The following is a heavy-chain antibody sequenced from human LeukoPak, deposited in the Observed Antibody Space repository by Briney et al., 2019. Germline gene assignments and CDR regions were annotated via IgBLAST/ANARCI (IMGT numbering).Heavy chain of an antibody. D-gene: IGHD3-3*01. CDR2: ISGSGGST. J-gene: IGHJ4*02. V-gene: IGHV3-23*01. CDR3: AAPGFNRVAGSSSNY. CDR1: GFTFSSYA. Sequence: PGGSLRLSCAASGFTFSSYAMSWVRQAPGKGLEWVSAISGSGGSTYYADSVKGRFTISRDNSKNTLSLQMSSLRADDTAVYYCAAPGFNRVAGSSSNYWGQGTLVTVSS.